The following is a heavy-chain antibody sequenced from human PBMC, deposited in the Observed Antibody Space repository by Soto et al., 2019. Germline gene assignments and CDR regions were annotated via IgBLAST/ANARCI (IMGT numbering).Heavy chain of an antibody. V-gene: IGHV4-59*08. CDR2: IYYSGST. J-gene: IGHJ5*01. D-gene: IGHD3-16*01. CDR3: ASLWWYVGELDEFYS. Sequence: PSETLSLTCTVSGGSISSYYWSWIRQPPGKGLEWIGYIYYSGSTNYNPSLKSRVTISVDTSKNQFSLKLSSVTAADTAVYYCASLWWYVGELDEFYSRALQPLVTVSA. CDR1: GGSISSYY.